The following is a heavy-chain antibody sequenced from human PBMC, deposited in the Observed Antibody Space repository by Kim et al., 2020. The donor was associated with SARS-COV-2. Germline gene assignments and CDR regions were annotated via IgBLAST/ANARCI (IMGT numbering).Heavy chain of an antibody. Sequence: GGSLRLSCAASGFTFSSHWMHWVRQAPGKGLVWVSRINSDGSSTSYADSVKGRFTISRDNAKNTLYLQMNSLRAEDTAVYYCARNGYLDRDAFDIWGQGTMVTVSS. V-gene: IGHV3-74*01. D-gene: IGHD5-18*01. CDR2: INSDGSST. CDR1: GFTFSSHW. J-gene: IGHJ3*02. CDR3: ARNGYLDRDAFDI.